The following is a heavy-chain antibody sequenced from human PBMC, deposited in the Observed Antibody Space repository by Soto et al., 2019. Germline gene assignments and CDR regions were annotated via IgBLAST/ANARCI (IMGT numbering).Heavy chain of an antibody. CDR1: GFTLSGFW. CDR2: ISPDGSDK. Sequence: EVYLVESGGGLVQPGGSLRLSCSASGFTLSGFWMNWVRQAPGKGLMWVSHISPDGSDKAYADFGKGRFSISRDDSKDTVYLQLNSLRAEDTAIYYCVRYGESLLPYDSWGQGTLVTVSS. CDR3: VRYGESLLPYDS. J-gene: IGHJ4*02. V-gene: IGHV3-74*01. D-gene: IGHD3-10*01.